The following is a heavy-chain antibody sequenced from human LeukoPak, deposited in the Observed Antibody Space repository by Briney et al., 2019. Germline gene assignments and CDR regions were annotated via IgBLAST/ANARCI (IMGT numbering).Heavy chain of an antibody. CDR2: ISGSGGST. V-gene: IGHV3-23*01. CDR1: GGSISSGGYY. CDR3: AKATRTQITMVRGVGFDY. Sequence: LSLTCTVSGGSISSGGYYWSWVRQAPGKGLEWVSAISGSGGSTYYADSVKGRFTISRDNSKNTLYLQMNSLRAEDTAVYYCAKATRTQITMVRGVGFDYWGQGTLVTVSS. J-gene: IGHJ4*02. D-gene: IGHD3-10*01.